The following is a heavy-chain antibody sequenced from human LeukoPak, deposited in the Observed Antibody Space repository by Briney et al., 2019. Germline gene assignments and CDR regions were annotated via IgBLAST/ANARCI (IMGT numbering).Heavy chain of an antibody. Sequence: SETLSLTCTVSGGSISSYYWIWIRQPPGKGLEWIGYIYYSGSTNYNPSLKSRVTISVDTSKNQFSLKLSSVTAADTAVYYCARGRQPGYFQHWGQGTLVTVSS. J-gene: IGHJ1*01. CDR2: IYYSGST. V-gene: IGHV4-59*01. D-gene: IGHD3-10*01. CDR3: ARGRQPGYFQH. CDR1: GGSISSYY.